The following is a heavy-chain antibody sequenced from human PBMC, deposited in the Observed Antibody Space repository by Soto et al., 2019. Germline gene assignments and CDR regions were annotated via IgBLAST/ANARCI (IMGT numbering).Heavy chain of an antibody. D-gene: IGHD2-21*02. CDR1: GGTFSSYT. CDR3: ATVVVTANYYYYGMDV. J-gene: IGHJ6*02. CDR2: IIPILGIA. Sequence: QVQLVQSGAEVKKPGSSVKVSCKASGGTFSSYTISWVRQAPGQGLEWMGRIIPILGIANYAQKFQGRVTITXXKXTXXAYMELSSLRSEDTAVYYCATVVVTANYYYYGMDVWGQGTTVTVSS. V-gene: IGHV1-69*02.